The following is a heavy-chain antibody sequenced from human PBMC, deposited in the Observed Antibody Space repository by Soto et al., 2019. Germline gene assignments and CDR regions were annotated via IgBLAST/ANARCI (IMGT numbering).Heavy chain of an antibody. J-gene: IGHJ3*02. CDR1: GFTFSSYA. D-gene: IGHD1-26*01. CDR3: ARDNTGSYKIYAFDI. CDR2: ISYDGSNK. V-gene: IGHV3-30-3*01. Sequence: GGSLRLSCAASGFTFSSYAMHWVRQAPGKGLEWVAVISYDGSNKYYADSVKGRFTISRDNSKNTLYLQMNSLRAEDTAVYYCARDNTGSYKIYAFDIWGQGTMVTVSS.